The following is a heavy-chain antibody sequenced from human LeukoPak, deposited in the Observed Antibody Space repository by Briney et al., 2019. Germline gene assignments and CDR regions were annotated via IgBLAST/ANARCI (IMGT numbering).Heavy chain of an antibody. CDR3: AKRAGSAWSAGA. V-gene: IGHV3-30*02. D-gene: IGHD3-10*01. J-gene: IGHJ5*02. Sequence: GGSLRLSCAASGFTFSSYGMHWVRQAPGKGLDWVAYIRNDASNTYYADSVKGRFSISRDNSKNTLYLQMNSLIPEGTAVYYCAKRAGSAWSAGAWGQGTLVTVSS. CDR1: GFTFSSYG. CDR2: IRNDASNT.